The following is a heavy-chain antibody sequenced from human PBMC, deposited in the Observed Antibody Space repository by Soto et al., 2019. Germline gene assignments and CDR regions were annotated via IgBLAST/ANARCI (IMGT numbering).Heavy chain of an antibody. J-gene: IGHJ6*02. D-gene: IGHD6-13*01. CDR1: GGSISSSY. CDR3: ARQRIAAAGTGYYYYGMDV. CDR2: IYYSGST. V-gene: IGHV4-59*08. Sequence: PSETLSLTCTVSGGSISSSYWSWIRQPPGKGLEWIGYIYYSGSTNYNPSLKSRVTISVDTSKNQFSLKLSSVTAADTVVYYCARQRIAAAGTGYYYYGMDVWGQGTTVT.